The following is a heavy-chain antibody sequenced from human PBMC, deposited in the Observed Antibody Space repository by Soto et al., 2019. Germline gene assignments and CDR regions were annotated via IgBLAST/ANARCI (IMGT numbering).Heavy chain of an antibody. Sequence: QVQLVESGRGVVQPGRSLRLSCAASGFTFSSYGMHWVRQAPGKGLEWVAVIWYDGSNKYYADSVKGRFTISRDNSKNTLYLQMNSLRAEDTAVYYCARVGSSSEFDYWGQGTLVTVSS. CDR1: GFTFSSYG. J-gene: IGHJ4*02. CDR2: IWYDGSNK. V-gene: IGHV3-33*01. CDR3: ARVGSSSEFDY. D-gene: IGHD6-6*01.